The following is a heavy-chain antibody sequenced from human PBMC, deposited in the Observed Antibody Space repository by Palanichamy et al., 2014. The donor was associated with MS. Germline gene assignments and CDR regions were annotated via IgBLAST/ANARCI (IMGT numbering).Heavy chain of an antibody. CDR1: GFTFSSYA. CDR2: ISYDGSNK. CDR3: ARVIGRAAAGTTIPKY. Sequence: QVQLVEVWGEGRGSSLGGSLRLSCAASGFTFSSYAMHWVRQAPGKGLEWVAVISYDGSNKYYADSVKGRFTISRDNSKNTLYLQMNSLRAEDTAVYYCARVIGRAAAGTTIPKYWGQGTLVTVSS. D-gene: IGHD6-13*01. V-gene: IGHV3-30-3*01. J-gene: IGHJ4*02.